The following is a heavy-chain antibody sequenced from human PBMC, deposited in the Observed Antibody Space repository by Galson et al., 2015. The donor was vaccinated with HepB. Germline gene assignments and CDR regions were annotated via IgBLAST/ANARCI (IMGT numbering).Heavy chain of an antibody. Sequence: QSGAEVKKPGESLKISCTGSGSSFTSFWIGWVRQMPGKGLEWMGIINPGDSDTRYSPSFQGQVTISVDKSISPAYLQWSSLKASDTAMYHCARQGNGGLFAQWGQGTLVSVSS. CDR3: ARQGNGGLFAQ. CDR2: INPGDSDT. V-gene: IGHV5-51*01. J-gene: IGHJ4*02. CDR1: GSSFTSFW. D-gene: IGHD3-3*01.